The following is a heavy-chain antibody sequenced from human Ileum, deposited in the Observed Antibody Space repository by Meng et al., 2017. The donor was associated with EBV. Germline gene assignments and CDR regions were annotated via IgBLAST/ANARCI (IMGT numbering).Heavy chain of an antibody. CDR2: TYYSGST. CDR1: GASIRGSRYY. D-gene: IGHD3-9*01. V-gene: IGHV4-39*07. J-gene: IGHJ4*02. Sequence: QLQPQESGPGLVKPSETLSLTFTVSGASIRGSRYYWGWIRQPPGKGLEWIGSTYYSGSTNYNPSLKSRVTISVDTSKNQFSLNLSSVTAADTAVYYCARGDILTGYWYYFDYWGQGILVTVSS. CDR3: ARGDILTGYWYYFDY.